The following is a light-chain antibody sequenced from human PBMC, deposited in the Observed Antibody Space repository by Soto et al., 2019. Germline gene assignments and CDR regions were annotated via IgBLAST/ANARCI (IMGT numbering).Light chain of an antibody. CDR1: QDISNY. V-gene: IGKV1-39*01. Sequence: DIQMTQSPSSLSASVRDRVTITCQASQDISNYLNWYQQKPGKAPKLLICDASNLEPGVPSRFSGSGSGTDFTLTISNLQPEDFATYYCQQTYSTPFTFGPGTKVDIK. CDR2: DAS. J-gene: IGKJ3*01. CDR3: QQTYSTPFT.